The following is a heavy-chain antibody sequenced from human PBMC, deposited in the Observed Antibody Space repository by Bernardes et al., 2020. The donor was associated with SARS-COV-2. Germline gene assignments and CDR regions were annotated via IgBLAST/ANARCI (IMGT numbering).Heavy chain of an antibody. V-gene: IGHV3-21*05. Sequence: GSLRLPCAASGFTFSNHGMYWVRQAPGKGLEWVSYISSSSGDINYADSVKGRFMVSRDNAENSLYLQMDSLRDEDTAVYYCARRLIIEARAGLDYWGQGTLVTVSS. CDR1: GFTFSNHG. CDR3: ARRLIIEARAGLDY. D-gene: IGHD3-10*01. J-gene: IGHJ4*02. CDR2: ISSSSGDI.